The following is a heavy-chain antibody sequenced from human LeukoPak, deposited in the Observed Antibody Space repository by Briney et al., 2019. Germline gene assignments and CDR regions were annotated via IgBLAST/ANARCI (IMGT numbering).Heavy chain of an antibody. J-gene: IGHJ4*02. V-gene: IGHV1-2*02. CDR3: ARGLEVTTVDY. Sequence: ASVKVSCKASGYTFTSYDINWVRQATGQGLEWMGWINPNSGGTNYAQKFQGRVTMTRDTSISTAYMELSRLRSDDTAVYYCARGLEVTTVDYWGQGTLVTVSS. CDR1: GYTFTSYD. D-gene: IGHD4-17*01. CDR2: INPNSGGT.